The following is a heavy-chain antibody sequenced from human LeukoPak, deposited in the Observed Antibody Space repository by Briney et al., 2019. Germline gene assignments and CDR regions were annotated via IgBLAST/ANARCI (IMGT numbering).Heavy chain of an antibody. J-gene: IGHJ4*02. CDR1: GDSISSSNW. D-gene: IGHD2-2*01. CDR3: ARGRYHQPLQFDY. CDR2: IYHSGST. V-gene: IGHV4-4*02. Sequence: PSETLSLTCAVSGDSISSSNWWSWVRQPPGKGLEWIGEIYHSGSTNYNPSLKSRVTISVDKSKNHFSLKLSSVTAADTAMYYCARGRYHQPLQFDYWGQGTLVTASS.